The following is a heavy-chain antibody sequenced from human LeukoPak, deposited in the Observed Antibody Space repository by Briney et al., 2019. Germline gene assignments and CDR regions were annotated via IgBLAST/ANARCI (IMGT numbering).Heavy chain of an antibody. D-gene: IGHD3-22*01. CDR2: IIPIFGTA. V-gene: IGHV1-69*13. CDR3: ARVGGYYDSSGSPIPYFDY. J-gene: IGHJ4*02. CDR1: GYTFTGYY. Sequence: SVKVSCKASGYTFTGYYMHWVRQAPGQGLEWMGGIIPIFGTANYAQKFQGRVTITADESTSTAYMELSSLRSEDTAVYYCARVGGYYDSSGSPIPYFDYWGQGTLVTVSS.